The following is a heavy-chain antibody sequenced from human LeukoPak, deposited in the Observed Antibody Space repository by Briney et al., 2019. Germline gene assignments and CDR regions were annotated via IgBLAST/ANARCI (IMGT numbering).Heavy chain of an antibody. CDR1: GFTFSSYA. D-gene: IGHD3-9*01. J-gene: IGHJ6*02. CDR3: AKDAESWGFYGILFWQYRIPAGMDV. V-gene: IGHV3-23*01. CDR2: ISGSGGST. Sequence: GGSLRLSCAASGFTFSSYAMSWVRQAPGKGLEWVSAISGSGGSTYYADSVKGRFTISRDNSKNTLYLQMNSLRAEDTAVYYCAKDAESWGFYGILFWQYRIPAGMDVWGQGTTVTVSS.